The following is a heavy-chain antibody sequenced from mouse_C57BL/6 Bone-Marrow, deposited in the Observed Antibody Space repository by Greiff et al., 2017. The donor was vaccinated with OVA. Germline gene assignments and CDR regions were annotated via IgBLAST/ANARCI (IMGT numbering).Heavy chain of an antibody. CDR3: TSEPYYSNYVGTSFDY. CDR2: IYPGNSDT. Sequence: VQLQQSGTVLARPGASVKMSCKTSGYTFTSYWMHWVKQRPGQGLEWIGAIYPGNSDTSYNQKFKGKAKLTAVTSASTAYMELSSLTNEDSAVYYCTSEPYYSNYVGTSFDYWGQGTTLTVSS. D-gene: IGHD2-5*01. CDR1: GYTFTSYW. J-gene: IGHJ2*01. V-gene: IGHV1-5*01.